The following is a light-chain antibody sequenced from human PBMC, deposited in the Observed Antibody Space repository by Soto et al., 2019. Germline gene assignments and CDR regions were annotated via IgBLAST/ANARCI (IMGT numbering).Light chain of an antibody. CDR2: GAF. J-gene: IGKJ5*01. Sequence: EIVLTQSPATLSLSPGERATTPARASRSVTNYLAWYQQKPGQAPRLLIYGAFNRATGIPARFSGSGSGTDFTLTISSLEPEDFAVYYCQQRNIWPPVTFGQGTRLEIK. V-gene: IGKV3-11*01. CDR1: RSVTNY. CDR3: QQRNIWPPVT.